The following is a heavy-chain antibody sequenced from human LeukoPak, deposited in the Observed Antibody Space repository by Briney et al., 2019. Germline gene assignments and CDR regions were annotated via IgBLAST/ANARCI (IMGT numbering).Heavy chain of an antibody. V-gene: IGHV3-74*01. D-gene: IGHD2-15*01. J-gene: IGHJ4*02. CDR2: INHDGSNR. CDR1: GFTFSGYW. CDR3: AKQLGYCSDGSCYFPY. Sequence: GGSLRLSRAASGFTFSGYWMHWVRQAPGKGLVWVSLINHDGSNRNYADSVRGRFTISRDNAKNTLCLQMNSLRAEDTAVYYCAKQLGYCSDGSCYFPYWGQGTLVTVSS.